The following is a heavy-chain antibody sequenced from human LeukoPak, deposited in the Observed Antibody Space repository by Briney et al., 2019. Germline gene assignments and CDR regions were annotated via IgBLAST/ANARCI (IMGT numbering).Heavy chain of an antibody. CDR3: AREGWFDP. V-gene: IGHV4-34*01. CDR2: INHSGST. Sequence: PSETLSLTCAVYGGSFSGYYWSWIRQPPGKGPEWIGEINHSGSTNYNPSLKSRVTISVDTSKNQFSLKLSSVTAADTAVYYCAREGWFDPWGQGTLVTVSS. CDR1: GGSFSGYY. J-gene: IGHJ5*02.